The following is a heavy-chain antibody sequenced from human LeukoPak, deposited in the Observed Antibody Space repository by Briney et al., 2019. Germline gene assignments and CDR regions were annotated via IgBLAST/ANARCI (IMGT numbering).Heavy chain of an antibody. V-gene: IGHV5-51*01. CDR1: GYSFTSHW. CDR2: IYPGDSDT. J-gene: IGHJ4*02. Sequence: GASLQISCKGSGYSFTSHWIGWVRQLAGKGLEWMGIIYPGDSDTRYSPSFQGQVTISADKSISTAYLQWSSLKASDTAMYYCARYYYDSSGYYSFDYWGQGTLVTVSS. D-gene: IGHD3-22*01. CDR3: ARYYYDSSGYYSFDY.